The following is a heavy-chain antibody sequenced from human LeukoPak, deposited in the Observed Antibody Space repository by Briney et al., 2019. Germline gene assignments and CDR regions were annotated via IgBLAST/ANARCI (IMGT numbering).Heavy chain of an antibody. CDR3: AKDDYGGDSRGGAIDC. CDR1: GFTFSSFG. CDR2: IRYDVSNK. D-gene: IGHD3-22*01. Sequence: GGSLRLSCAASGFTFSSFGMHWDRQAPGKGLEWVAFIRYDVSNKNYTDSVTDRFSIPTDHSTNTPYLQMTRLLAEDPGVFYRAKDDYGGDSRGGAIDCWGQGTLVTVSS. V-gene: IGHV3-30*02. J-gene: IGHJ4*02.